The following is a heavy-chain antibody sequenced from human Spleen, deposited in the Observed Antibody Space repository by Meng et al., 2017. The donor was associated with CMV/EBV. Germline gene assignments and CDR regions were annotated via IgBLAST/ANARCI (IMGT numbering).Heavy chain of an antibody. CDR3: ARALAEAGMALDY. D-gene: IGHD6-13*01. J-gene: IGHJ4*02. V-gene: IGHV5-51*01. Sequence: GGSLRLSCKGSGYSFTSYWIGWVRQMPGKGLEWMGIIYPGDSDTRYSPSFQGQVTISADKSISTAYLQWSSLKASDTAMYYCARALAEAGMALDYWGQGTLVTVSS. CDR1: GYSFTSYW. CDR2: IYPGDSDT.